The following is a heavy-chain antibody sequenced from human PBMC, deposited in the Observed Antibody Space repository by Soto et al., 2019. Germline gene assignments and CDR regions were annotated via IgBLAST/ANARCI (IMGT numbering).Heavy chain of an antibody. CDR3: ARSISLGGPTTTVGLPYGRGV. J-gene: IGHJ6*02. D-gene: IGHD1-26*01. CDR2: IYPGDSDT. CDR1: GYSFTSYW. V-gene: IGHV5-51*01. Sequence: PGESLKISCKGSGYSFTSYWIGWVRQMPGKGLEWMGIIYPGDSDTRYSPSFQGQVTISADKSISTAYLQWSSLKASDTAMYYYARSISLGGPTTTVGLPYGRGVWGQGTTVTVSS.